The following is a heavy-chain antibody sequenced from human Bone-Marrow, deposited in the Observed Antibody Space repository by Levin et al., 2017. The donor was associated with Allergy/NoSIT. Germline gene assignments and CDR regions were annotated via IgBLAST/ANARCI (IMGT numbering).Heavy chain of an antibody. J-gene: IGHJ6*02. V-gene: IGHV3-33*01. Sequence: PGGSLRLSCAASGFTFSSYGMHWVRQAPGKGLEWVAVIWYDGSNKYYADSVKGRFTISRDNSKNTLYLQMNSLSAEDTAVYYCARARELAYYYYGMDVWGQGTTVTVSS. CDR3: ARARELAYYYYGMDV. D-gene: IGHD1-26*01. CDR1: GFTFSSYG. CDR2: IWYDGSNK.